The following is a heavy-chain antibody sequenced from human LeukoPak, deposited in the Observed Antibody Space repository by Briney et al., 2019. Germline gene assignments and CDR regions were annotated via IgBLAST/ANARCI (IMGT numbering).Heavy chain of an antibody. V-gene: IGHV4-30-2*01. Sequence: PSQTLSLTCAVSGGSISSGGYSWSWIRQPPGKGLEWIGYIYHSGSTYYNPSLKSRVTISVDRSKNQFSLKLSSVTAADTAVYYCARSPNAFDIWGRGTMVTVSS. CDR3: ARSPNAFDI. CDR1: GGSISSGGYS. J-gene: IGHJ3*02. CDR2: IYHSGST.